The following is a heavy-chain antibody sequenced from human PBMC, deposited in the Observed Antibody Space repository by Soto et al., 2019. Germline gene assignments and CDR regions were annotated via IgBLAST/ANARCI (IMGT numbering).Heavy chain of an antibody. CDR3: ARCGLDYGMDV. J-gene: IGHJ6*02. D-gene: IGHD3-16*01. CDR2: FYPTGKT. CDR1: GGSISSYY. Sequence: SETLSLTCTVSGGSISSYYWCWTRQPAGKGLEWIGRFYPTGKTNYNPSLQSRLTMSADTSRNQFSLNLTSVTAADTAVYYCARCGLDYGMDVWGQGTTVTVSS. V-gene: IGHV4-4*07.